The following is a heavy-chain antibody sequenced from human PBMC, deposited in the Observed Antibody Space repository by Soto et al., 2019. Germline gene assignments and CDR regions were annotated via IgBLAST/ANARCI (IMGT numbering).Heavy chain of an antibody. V-gene: IGHV3-23*01. CDR1: GFTFGSYA. CDR3: ARPYGSGVYQFDH. D-gene: IGHD3-10*01. J-gene: IGHJ4*02. Sequence: EAQLLESGGGLVQPGGSLSLSCAASGFTFGSYAMSWVRQAPGKGLEWVSGISVNGGSTYYADTVKGRFTISSDNSKNTLHQQMTSLRAEDTAVYYCARPYGSGVYQFDHGGQGTLVTVSS. CDR2: ISVNGGST.